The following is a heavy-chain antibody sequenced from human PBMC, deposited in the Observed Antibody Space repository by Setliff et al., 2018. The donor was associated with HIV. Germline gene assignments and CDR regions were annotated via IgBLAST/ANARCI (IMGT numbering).Heavy chain of an antibody. V-gene: IGHV4-39*01. D-gene: IGHD3-9*01. CDR1: GGTLSSRDYN. CDR2: VYYSGSV. Sequence: SETLSLTCSVSGGTLSSRDYNWGWIRQPPGKGLEWIGSVYYSGSVNCNPSLKSRVTMSVDTSKNQFTLNLNSVTAADTAVYYCARRGAYYDILTGYRSHYFDYWGQGTLVTVSS. J-gene: IGHJ4*02. CDR3: ARRGAYYDILTGYRSHYFDY.